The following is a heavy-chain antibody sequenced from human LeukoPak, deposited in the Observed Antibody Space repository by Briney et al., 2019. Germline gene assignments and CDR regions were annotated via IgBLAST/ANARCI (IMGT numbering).Heavy chain of an antibody. J-gene: IGHJ4*02. V-gene: IGHV3-33*01. CDR1: GFTFSNYA. D-gene: IGHD6-19*01. CDR3: ARDKWGNGWTGSIDN. CDR2: IWYDRGDK. Sequence: GGSLRLSCAASGFTFSNYAMHWVRHAPGKGLEWVAVIWYDRGDKYYADAVKSRFTISRDDSKNTLYLQIKSLRAEDTAVYYCARDKWGNGWTGSIDNWGQGTLVTVSA.